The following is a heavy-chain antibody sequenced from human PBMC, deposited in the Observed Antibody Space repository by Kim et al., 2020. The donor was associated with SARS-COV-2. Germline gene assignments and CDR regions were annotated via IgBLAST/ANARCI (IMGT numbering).Heavy chain of an antibody. Sequence: GGSLRLSCAASGFTFSSYAMSWVRQAPGKGLEWVSAISGSGGSTYYADSVKGRFTISRDNSKNTLYLQMNSLRAEDTAVYNCAKEAAYYGSGDLSGYFDYWGQGTLVTVSS. CDR1: GFTFSSYA. V-gene: IGHV3-23*01. D-gene: IGHD3-10*01. CDR3: AKEAAYYGSGDLSGYFDY. J-gene: IGHJ4*02. CDR2: ISGSGGST.